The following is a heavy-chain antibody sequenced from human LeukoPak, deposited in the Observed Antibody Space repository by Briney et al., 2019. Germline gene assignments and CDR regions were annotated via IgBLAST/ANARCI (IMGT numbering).Heavy chain of an antibody. V-gene: IGHV4-59*01. CDR2: IYYSGST. J-gene: IGHJ6*03. Sequence: SETLSLTCTVSGGSISSYYWSWIRQPPGKGLEWIGYIYYSGSTNYNPSLKSRVTISVDTSKNQFSLKLSSVTAADTAVYYCARVPTGSSSYYMDVWGKGTTVTIPS. D-gene: IGHD6-13*01. CDR3: ARVPTGSSSYYMDV. CDR1: GGSISSYY.